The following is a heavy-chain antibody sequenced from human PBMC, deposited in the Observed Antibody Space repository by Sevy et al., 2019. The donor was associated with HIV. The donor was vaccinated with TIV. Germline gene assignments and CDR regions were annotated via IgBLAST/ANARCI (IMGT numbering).Heavy chain of an antibody. V-gene: IGHV1-18*01. Sequence: ASVKVSCKTSGYTFVTYGISWVRQVPGQGPQWMGWISGNDGSTREAQIFQDRVTMTTDRTTSTAYMEVRRLRSDDTAVYYCVRDANYDSESSGYPFDVWGQGTLVTVSS. CDR1: GYTFVTYG. CDR2: ISGNDGST. CDR3: VRDANYDSESSGYPFDV. J-gene: IGHJ4*02. D-gene: IGHD3-22*01.